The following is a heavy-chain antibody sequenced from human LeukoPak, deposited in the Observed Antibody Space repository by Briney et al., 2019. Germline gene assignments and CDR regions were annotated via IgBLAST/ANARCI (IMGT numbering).Heavy chain of an antibody. J-gene: IGHJ4*02. CDR2: IDPSDSYT. CDR1: GYSFPSYW. Sequence: GESLKISCKGSGYSFPSYWITWVRQTPGKGLEWMATIDPSDSYTNYSPSFQGHVTISADKSISTAYLQWSSLMASDTAMYYCARTYYDILTGYSLSDYWGQGTLVTVSS. V-gene: IGHV5-10-1*01. CDR3: ARTYYDILTGYSLSDY. D-gene: IGHD3-9*01.